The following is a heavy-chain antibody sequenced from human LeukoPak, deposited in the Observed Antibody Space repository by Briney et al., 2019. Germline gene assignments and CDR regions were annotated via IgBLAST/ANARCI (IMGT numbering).Heavy chain of an antibody. CDR3: ARVSVRGVLPPYFDY. CDR1: GFTFSRNW. Sequence: GGSLRLSCAASGFTFSRNWMSWVRQAPGKGLESVANIKQDGSEKYYVDSVKGRFTISRDNAKNSLYLQMNSLRAEDTAVYYCARVSVRGVLPPYFDYWGQGTLVTVSS. D-gene: IGHD3-10*01. J-gene: IGHJ4*02. V-gene: IGHV3-7*01. CDR2: IKQDGSEK.